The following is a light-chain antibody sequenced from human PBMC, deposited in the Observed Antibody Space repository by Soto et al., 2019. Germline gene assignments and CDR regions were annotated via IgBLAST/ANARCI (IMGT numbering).Light chain of an antibody. CDR1: SGSIASNY. Sequence: QSVSESPGKTVTISCTGSSGSIASNYVQWYQQRPGSAPTTVIYEDNQRPSGVPDRFSGSIDSSSNSASLTISGLKTEDEADYYCQSYDSSNPVVFGGGTKVTVL. CDR2: EDN. CDR3: QSYDSSNPVV. J-gene: IGLJ2*01. V-gene: IGLV6-57*02.